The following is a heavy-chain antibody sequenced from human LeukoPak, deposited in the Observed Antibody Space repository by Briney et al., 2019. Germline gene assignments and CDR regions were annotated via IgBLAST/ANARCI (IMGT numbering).Heavy chain of an antibody. CDR3: ARELRFLEWFTPYYFDY. J-gene: IGHJ4*02. D-gene: IGHD3-3*01. V-gene: IGHV1-2*02. CDR2: INPNSGGT. Sequence: ASVKVSCKASGYTFTGYYMHWVRQVPGQGLEWMGWINPNSGGTNYAQKFQGRVTMTRDTSISTAYMELNRLRSDDTAVYYCARELRFLEWFTPYYFDYWGQGTLVTVSS. CDR1: GYTFTGYY.